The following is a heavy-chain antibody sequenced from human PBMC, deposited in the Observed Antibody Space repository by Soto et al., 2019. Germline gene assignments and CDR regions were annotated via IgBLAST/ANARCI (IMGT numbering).Heavy chain of an antibody. D-gene: IGHD2-2*01. V-gene: IGHV3-23*01. CDR3: AKQLGYFSTGRCYFDY. CDR2: VNPDGSDT. CDR1: GFTFGGSA. J-gene: IGHJ4*02. Sequence: GASQRLSCAASGFTFGGSAMSWVRQPPGKGLGWLAAVNPDGSDTFYADSVKGRFTISRDNSQNTVNLQMNSLRVEDTAVYYCAKQLGYFSTGRCYFDYWGQGT.